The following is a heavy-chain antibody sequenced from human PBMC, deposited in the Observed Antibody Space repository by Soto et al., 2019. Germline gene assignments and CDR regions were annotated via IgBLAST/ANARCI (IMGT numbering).Heavy chain of an antibody. CDR3: ARRVGSGWADY. V-gene: IGHV3-21*01. Sequence: GGSLRLSCAASGFTFSSYSMNWVRQAPGKGLVWVSSISSSSSYIYYADSVKGRFTISRDNAKNSLYLQMNSLRAEDTAVYYCARRVGSGWADYWGQGTLVTVSS. CDR2: ISSSSSYI. D-gene: IGHD6-19*01. J-gene: IGHJ4*02. CDR1: GFTFSSYS.